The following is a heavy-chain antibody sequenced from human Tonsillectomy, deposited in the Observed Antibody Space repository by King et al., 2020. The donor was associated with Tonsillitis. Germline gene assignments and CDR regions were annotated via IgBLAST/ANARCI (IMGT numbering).Heavy chain of an antibody. CDR3: ARDGVDILTGRYYYYYMDV. Sequence: VQLVESGGGVVRSGGSLRLSCAASGVTVDDYGMSWVRQAPGKGLEWVSGINWNGGSTGYADSVKGRFTISRDNAKNSLYLQMNSLRAEDTALYYCARDGVDILTGRYYYYYMDVWGKGTTVTVSS. CDR1: GVTVDDYG. D-gene: IGHD3-9*01. V-gene: IGHV3-20*04. CDR2: INWNGGST. J-gene: IGHJ6*03.